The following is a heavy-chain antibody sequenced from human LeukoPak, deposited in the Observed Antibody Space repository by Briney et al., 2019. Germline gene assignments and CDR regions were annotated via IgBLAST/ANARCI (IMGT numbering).Heavy chain of an antibody. J-gene: IGHJ6*03. V-gene: IGHV3-30*03. Sequence: GGSLRLSCAASGFTFSSYGMHWVRQAPGKGLEWVAVISYDGSNKYYADSVKGRFTISRDNAKNSLYLQMNSLRAEDTAVYYCARDAYSSSSDYYYYYMDVWGKGTTVTVSS. D-gene: IGHD6-6*01. CDR1: GFTFSSYG. CDR3: ARDAYSSSSDYYYYYMDV. CDR2: ISYDGSNK.